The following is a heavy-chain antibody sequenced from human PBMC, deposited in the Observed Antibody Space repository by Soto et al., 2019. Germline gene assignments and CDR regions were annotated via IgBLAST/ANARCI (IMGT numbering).Heavy chain of an antibody. Sequence: QVQLVQSGAEVKKPGSSVKVSCKASGGTFSSYAVSWVRQAPGPGLEWMGGFIPIFGTANYAQKFQGRVTVTADESTTTAYMELSILRSEDKAVYYCARDYEAARPPLWGQGALVTVSS. CDR1: GGTFSSYA. CDR2: FIPIFGTA. D-gene: IGHD6-6*01. CDR3: ARDYEAARPPL. J-gene: IGHJ4*02. V-gene: IGHV1-69*12.